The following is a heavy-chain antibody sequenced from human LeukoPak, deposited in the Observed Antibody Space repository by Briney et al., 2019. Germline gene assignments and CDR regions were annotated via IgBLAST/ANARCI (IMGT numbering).Heavy chain of an antibody. D-gene: IGHD3-10*02. V-gene: IGHV1-18*01. J-gene: IGHJ3*02. CDR2: ISAYNGNT. Sequence: ASVNVSCKASVYTFTSYGISWVRQAPGQGLEWMGWISAYNGNTNYAQKLQGRVTMTTDTSTSTAYMELRSLRSDDTAVYYCARDPIFGRDDAFDIWGQGTMVTVSS. CDR3: ARDPIFGRDDAFDI. CDR1: VYTFTSYG.